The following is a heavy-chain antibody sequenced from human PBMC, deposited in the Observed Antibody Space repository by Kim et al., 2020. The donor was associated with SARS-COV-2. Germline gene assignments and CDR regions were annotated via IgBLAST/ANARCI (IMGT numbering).Heavy chain of an antibody. CDR3: ARAQFRYCSGGSCPNDYFDY. CDR1: GGSISSSNW. Sequence: SETLSLTCAVFGGSISSSNWWSWVRQPPGKVLEWIGEIYHSGSTNYNPSLKSRVTISVDKSKNQFSLKLSSLTAADTAVYYCARAQFRYCSGGSCPNDYFDYWGQGTLVTVSS. V-gene: IGHV4-4*02. D-gene: IGHD2-15*01. CDR2: IYHSGST. J-gene: IGHJ4*02.